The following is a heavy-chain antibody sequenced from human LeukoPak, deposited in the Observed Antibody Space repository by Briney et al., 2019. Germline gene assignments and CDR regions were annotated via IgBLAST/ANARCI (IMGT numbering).Heavy chain of an antibody. J-gene: IGHJ4*02. D-gene: IGHD1-1*01. CDR2: ISSSGSTI. Sequence: GGSLRLSCAASGFTFSDYYMSWIRQAPGKGLEWVSYISSSGSTIYYADSMKGRFTISRDNAKNSLYLQMNSLRAEDTALYHCARGWNEMYYFDYWGQGTLVTVSS. CDR1: GFTFSDYY. CDR3: ARGWNEMYYFDY. V-gene: IGHV3-11*01.